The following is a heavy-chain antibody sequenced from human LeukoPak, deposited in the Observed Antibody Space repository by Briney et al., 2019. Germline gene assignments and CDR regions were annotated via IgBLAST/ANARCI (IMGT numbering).Heavy chain of an antibody. CDR1: GFPFSIFW. J-gene: IGHJ4*02. CDR2: IKQDGSAK. D-gene: IGHD3-22*01. Sequence: GSLRLSCAASGFPFSIFWMSWVRQAPGKGLEWVANIKQDGSAKYYVDSVEGRFTISRDNARNSLHLEMNNLRAEDTAIYYCATSYDSSGNNWGQGTLVTVSS. V-gene: IGHV3-7*01. CDR3: ATSYDSSGNN.